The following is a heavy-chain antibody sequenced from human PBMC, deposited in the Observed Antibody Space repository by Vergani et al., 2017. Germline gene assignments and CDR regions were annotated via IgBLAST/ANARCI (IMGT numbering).Heavy chain of an antibody. CDR3: ARDVVGATTPGAFDP. V-gene: IGHV4-31*03. CDR1: GGSISSGGYY. J-gene: IGHJ5*02. Sequence: QVQLQESGPGLVKPSQTLSLTCTVSGGSISSGGYYWSWIRQPPGKGLEWIGYIYYSGSTYYNPSLKSRVTISVDTSKNQFSLKLSSVTAADTAVYYCARDVVGATTPGAFDPWGQGTLVTVSS. CDR2: IYYSGST. D-gene: IGHD1-26*01.